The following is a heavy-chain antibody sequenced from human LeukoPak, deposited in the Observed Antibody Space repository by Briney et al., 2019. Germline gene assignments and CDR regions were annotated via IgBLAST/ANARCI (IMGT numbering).Heavy chain of an antibody. CDR2: SKNKDYAYST. CDR1: GFTFSDHH. V-gene: IGHV3-72*01. CDR3: TRVFYYGTRGYYPDF. Sequence: PGGSLRLSCAASGFTFSDHHMDGVRQAPGKGLEWIGRSKNKDYAYSTVYAASVKGRFTFSRDDPKNSLYLQMNSLTTEDTAVYYCTRVFYYGTRGYYPDFWGQGTLVTVSS. J-gene: IGHJ4*02. D-gene: IGHD3-22*01.